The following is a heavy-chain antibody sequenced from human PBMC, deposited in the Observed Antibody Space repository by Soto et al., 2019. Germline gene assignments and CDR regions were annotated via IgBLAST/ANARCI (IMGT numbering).Heavy chain of an antibody. Sequence: KTSETLSLTCTVSGGSISSSDHYWGWIRQPPGRGLEWIGSIYNSGITYYNPSLKSRVTISVDTSKNQFSLKLNSVTAADTAVYFCARPSFGGVTPFVYWGQGTLVTVSS. J-gene: IGHJ4*02. CDR3: ARPSFGGVTPFVY. V-gene: IGHV4-39*01. D-gene: IGHD3-16*01. CDR2: IYNSGIT. CDR1: GGSISSSDHY.